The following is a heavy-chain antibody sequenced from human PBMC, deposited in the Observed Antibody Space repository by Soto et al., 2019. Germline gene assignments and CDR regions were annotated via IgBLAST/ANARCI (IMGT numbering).Heavy chain of an antibody. D-gene: IGHD3-16*01. Sequence: PSETLSLTCSVSGTSIRGYYWTWIRQPPGKGLEWIGYIYYTGTTKYNPSLKSRVTISVDTSKNQFFLRLNSVTAADTAVYYCARVVSSFASNHFDSWGQGALVTVSS. CDR2: IYYTGTT. CDR3: ARVVSSFASNHFDS. V-gene: IGHV4-59*01. J-gene: IGHJ4*02. CDR1: GTSIRGYY.